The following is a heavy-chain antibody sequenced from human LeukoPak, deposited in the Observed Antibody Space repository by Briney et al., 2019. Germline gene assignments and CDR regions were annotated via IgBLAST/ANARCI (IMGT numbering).Heavy chain of an antibody. J-gene: IGHJ6*02. CDR3: ARDFRKAPYYYYGMDV. CDR2: IYSGGST. CDR1: GFTVSSNY. Sequence: GGSLRLSCAASGFTVSSNYMSWVRQAPGKGLEWVSVIYSGGSTYYADSVKGRFTISRDNSKNTLYLQMNNLRAEDTAVYYCARDFRKAPYYYYGMDVWGQGTTVTVSS. V-gene: IGHV3-66*01. D-gene: IGHD1-14*01.